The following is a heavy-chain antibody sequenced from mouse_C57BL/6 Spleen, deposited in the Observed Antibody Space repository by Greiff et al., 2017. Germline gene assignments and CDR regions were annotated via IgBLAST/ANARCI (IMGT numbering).Heavy chain of an antibody. D-gene: IGHD1-1*01. Sequence: QVQLKASGAELVKPGASVKISCKASGYAFSSYWMNWVKQRPGKGLEWIGQIYPGDGDTNYNGKFKGKATLTADKSSSTAYMQLSSLTSEDSAVYFCARGNYYGSSYSHFDVWGTGTTVTFSS. V-gene: IGHV1-80*01. J-gene: IGHJ1*03. CDR1: GYAFSSYW. CDR3: ARGNYYGSSYSHFDV. CDR2: IYPGDGDT.